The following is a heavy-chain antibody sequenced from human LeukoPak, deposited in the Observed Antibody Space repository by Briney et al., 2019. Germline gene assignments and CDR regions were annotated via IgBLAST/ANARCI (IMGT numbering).Heavy chain of an antibody. CDR3: AKEEVISGNHGVYFDY. J-gene: IGHJ4*02. CDR1: GFSFSSYG. D-gene: IGHD3-22*01. V-gene: IGHV3-30*02. Sequence: GGSLRLSCVASGFSFSSYGMHWVRQAPGKGLEWVAFIRYDGNSNYYADSVKGRFTISRDNSRSTLYLQMNSLRAKDTAVYYCAKEEVISGNHGVYFDYWGQGTLVTVSS. CDR2: IRYDGNSN.